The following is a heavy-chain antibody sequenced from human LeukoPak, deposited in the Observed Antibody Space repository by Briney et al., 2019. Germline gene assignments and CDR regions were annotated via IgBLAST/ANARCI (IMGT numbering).Heavy chain of an antibody. CDR3: ARADIVVVPAAIYPHNWFDP. CDR2: IIPIFGTA. J-gene: IGHJ5*02. CDR1: GGTFSSYA. Sequence: SVKLSCKASGGTFSSYAISWVRQAPGQGLEWMGGIIPIFGTANYAQKFQGRVTITADESTSTAYMELSSLRSEDTAVYYCARADIVVVPAAIYPHNWFDPWGQGTLATASS. D-gene: IGHD2-2*01. V-gene: IGHV1-69*13.